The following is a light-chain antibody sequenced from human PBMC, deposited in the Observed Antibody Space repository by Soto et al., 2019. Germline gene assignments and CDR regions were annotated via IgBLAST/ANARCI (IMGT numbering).Light chain of an antibody. V-gene: IGKV1-5*01. CDR1: QSISTW. CDR2: DAS. CDR3: QQYKSYSRT. J-gene: IGKJ1*01. Sequence: DIQMTQSPSTLSASVGDSVSITCRASQSISTWLAWYQQQPGRAPKLLIYDASSLETGVPSRFSGSGSGTQFTLTISSLQPDDFSTYYCQQYKSYSRTFGQGTKVELK.